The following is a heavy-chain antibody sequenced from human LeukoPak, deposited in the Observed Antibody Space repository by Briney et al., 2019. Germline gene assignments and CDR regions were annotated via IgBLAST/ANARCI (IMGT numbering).Heavy chain of an antibody. D-gene: IGHD1-14*01. CDR2: INPNSGGT. Sequence: GASVKVSCKASGYTFTGYYMHWVRQAPGQGLEWMGWINPNSGGTNYAQKFQGRVTMTRDTSISTAYMELSSLRSEDTAVYYCARVRNRGENYRVPFDPWGQGTLVTVSS. J-gene: IGHJ5*02. CDR3: ARVRNRGENYRVPFDP. CDR1: GYTFTGYY. V-gene: IGHV1-2*02.